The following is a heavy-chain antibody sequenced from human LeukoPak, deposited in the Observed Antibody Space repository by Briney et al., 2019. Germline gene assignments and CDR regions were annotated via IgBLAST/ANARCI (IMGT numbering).Heavy chain of an antibody. J-gene: IGHJ4*02. CDR2: ISSDGSST. Sequence: GGSLRLSCAASGFTFSSYAMSWVRQAPGKGLVWVSRISSDGSSTIYADSVKGRFTISRDSAKNTLYLQMNSLRAEDTAVYYCARDRGGSGPTTTDYWGQGTLVTVSS. V-gene: IGHV3-74*01. CDR3: ARDRGGSGPTTTDY. D-gene: IGHD6-19*01. CDR1: GFTFSSYA.